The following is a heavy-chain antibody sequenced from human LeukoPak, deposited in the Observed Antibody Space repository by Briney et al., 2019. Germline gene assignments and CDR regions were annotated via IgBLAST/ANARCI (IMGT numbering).Heavy chain of an antibody. CDR1: GYSISSGYY. J-gene: IGHJ3*02. D-gene: IGHD3/OR15-3a*01. V-gene: IGHV4-38-2*01. CDR3: ARHGLDSWTGAFDI. Sequence: PSETLSLTCAVSGYSISSGYYWGWIRPPPGKGLEWIGSIYHSGSTYYNPSLKSRVTISVDTSKNQFSLKLSSVTAADTAVYYCARHGLDSWTGAFDIWGQGTMVTVSS. CDR2: IYHSGST.